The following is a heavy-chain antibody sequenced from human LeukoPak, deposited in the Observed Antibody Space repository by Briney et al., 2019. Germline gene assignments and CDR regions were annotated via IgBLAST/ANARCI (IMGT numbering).Heavy chain of an antibody. D-gene: IGHD3-10*01. CDR1: GGSFSGYY. CDR2: INRSGST. J-gene: IGHJ5*02. V-gene: IGHV4-34*01. CDR3: ARLRITMVRGALRWFDP. Sequence: SETLSLTCAVYGGSFSGYYWSWVRQPPGKGLEWIGEINRSGSTNYNPSLKSRVTISVDTSKNQFSLKLSSVTAADAAVYYCARLRITMVRGALRWFDPWGQGTLVTVSS.